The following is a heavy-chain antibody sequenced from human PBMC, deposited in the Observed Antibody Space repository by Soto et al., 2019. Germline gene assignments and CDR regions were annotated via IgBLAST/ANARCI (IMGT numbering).Heavy chain of an antibody. V-gene: IGHV1-46*01. CDR2: INPSGGST. D-gene: IGHD2-2*01. CDR3: ARDPPVDPRGVPVAIGYYYYGMDV. J-gene: IGHJ6*02. CDR1: GYTFTSYY. Sequence: ASVKVSCKASGYTFTSYYMHWVRQAPGQGLEWMGIINPSGGSTSYAQKFQGRVTMTRDTSTSTVYMELSSLRSEDTAVYYCARDPPVDPRGVPVAIGYYYYGMDVWGQGTTVTLSS.